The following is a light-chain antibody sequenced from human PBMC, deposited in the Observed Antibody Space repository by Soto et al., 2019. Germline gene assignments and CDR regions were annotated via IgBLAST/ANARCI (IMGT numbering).Light chain of an antibody. Sequence: DIQMTPSPPSLSASVGDRVIITCRTSQSIDNYLNWYQQKPGKAPKLLIYAASTLQSGVPSRFSASGSETHFTLTISSLQPEDIATYYCQQSYTTLFTFGPGTKVDIK. CDR2: AAS. CDR3: QQSYTTLFT. CDR1: QSIDNY. V-gene: IGKV1-39*01. J-gene: IGKJ3*01.